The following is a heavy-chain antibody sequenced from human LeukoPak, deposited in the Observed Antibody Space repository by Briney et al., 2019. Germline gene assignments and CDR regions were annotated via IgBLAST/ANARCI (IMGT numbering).Heavy chain of an antibody. CDR3: ARDRYCSSTSCYGADY. CDR1: GYTFTGYY. V-gene: IGHV1-46*01. D-gene: IGHD2-2*01. J-gene: IGHJ4*02. Sequence: GASVKVSCKASGYTFTGYYMHWVRQAPGQGLEWMGIINPSGGSTSYAQKFQGRVTMTRDMSTSTVYMELSSLRSEDTAVYYCARDRYCSSTSCYGADYWGQGTLVTVSS. CDR2: INPSGGST.